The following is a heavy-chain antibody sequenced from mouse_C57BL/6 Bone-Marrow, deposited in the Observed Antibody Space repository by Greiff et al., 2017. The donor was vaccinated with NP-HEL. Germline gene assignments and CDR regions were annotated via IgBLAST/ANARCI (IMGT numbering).Heavy chain of an antibody. CDR1: GYTFTSYW. V-gene: IGHV1-55*01. D-gene: IGHD1-1*01. CDR3: AGEADYYGSSYKNY. Sequence: QVQLQQPGAELVKPGASVKMSCKASGYTFTSYWITWVKQRPGQGLEWIGDIYPGSGSTNYNEKFKSKATLTVDTSSSTAYMQLSSLTSEDSAVYYCAGEADYYGSSYKNYWGQGTTLTVSS. CDR2: IYPGSGST. J-gene: IGHJ2*01.